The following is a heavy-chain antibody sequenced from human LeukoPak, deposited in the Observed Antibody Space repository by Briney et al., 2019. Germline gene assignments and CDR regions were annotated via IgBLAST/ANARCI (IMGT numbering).Heavy chain of an antibody. CDR3: AKDTYYDFWSGYYLPAGMDV. V-gene: IGHV3-23*01. Sequence: GGSLRLSCAASGFTFSSYWMHWVRQAPGKGLEWVSAISGSGGSTYYADSVKGRFTISRDNSKNTLYLQMNSLRAEDTAVYYCAKDTYYDFWSGYYLPAGMDVWGQGTTVTVSS. CDR2: ISGSGGST. J-gene: IGHJ6*02. D-gene: IGHD3-3*01. CDR1: GFTFSSYW.